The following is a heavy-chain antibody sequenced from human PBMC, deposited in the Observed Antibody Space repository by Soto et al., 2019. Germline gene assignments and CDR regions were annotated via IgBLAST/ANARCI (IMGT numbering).Heavy chain of an antibody. CDR3: ARDRILGYCSGGSCYGMDV. V-gene: IGHV1-2*04. CDR2: INPNSGGT. Sequence: QVQLVQSGAEVKKPGASVKVSCKASGYTFTGYYMHWVRQAPGQGLEWMGWINPNSGGTNYAQKFQGWVTMTRDTSISTAYMELSRLRSDDTAVYYCARDRILGYCSGGSCYGMDVWGQGTTVTVSS. CDR1: GYTFTGYY. J-gene: IGHJ6*02. D-gene: IGHD2-15*01.